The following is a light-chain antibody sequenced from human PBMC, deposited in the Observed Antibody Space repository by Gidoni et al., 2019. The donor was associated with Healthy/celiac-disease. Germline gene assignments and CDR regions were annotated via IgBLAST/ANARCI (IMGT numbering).Light chain of an antibody. CDR1: QSVSSSY. J-gene: IGKJ2*01. V-gene: IGKV3-20*01. CDR2: GAS. CDR3: QQYGSSPCT. Sequence: EIVLTQSPGTLSLFPGERATLACRASQSVSSSYLAWYQQKPGQAPRLLIYGASSRATGIPDRFSGSGSGTGFTLTISRLEPEDFAVYYCQQYGSSPCTFGQGTKLEIK.